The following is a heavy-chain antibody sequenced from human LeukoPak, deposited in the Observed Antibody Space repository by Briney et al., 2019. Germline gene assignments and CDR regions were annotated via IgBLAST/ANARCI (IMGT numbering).Heavy chain of an antibody. CDR2: ISHSGST. V-gene: IGHV4-34*01. CDR1: GGSFSGYY. Sequence: SETLSLTCAVYGGSFSGYYWSWIRQPPGKGLEWIGEISHSGSTNYNPSLKSRVTISVDTSKNQFSLKLSSVTAADTAVYYWAGGLFGYRYWGQGTLVTVSS. D-gene: IGHD5-18*01. J-gene: IGHJ4*02. CDR3: AGGLFGYRY.